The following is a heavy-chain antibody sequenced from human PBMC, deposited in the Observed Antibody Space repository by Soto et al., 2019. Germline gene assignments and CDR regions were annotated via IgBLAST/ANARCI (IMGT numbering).Heavy chain of an antibody. CDR1: GGSVTGFY. J-gene: IGHJ4*02. V-gene: IGHV4-59*02. D-gene: IGHD6-19*01. CDR2: IFHSGSS. CDR3: ARASGLGVAHIDY. Sequence: SETLALTCTVSGGSVTGFYWSWIRQPPGKGLEWIGYIFHSGSSNYHPSLKSRVTISVDTSKSQISLRLTSVTAADTAVYYCARASGLGVAHIDYWGQGTLVTVSS.